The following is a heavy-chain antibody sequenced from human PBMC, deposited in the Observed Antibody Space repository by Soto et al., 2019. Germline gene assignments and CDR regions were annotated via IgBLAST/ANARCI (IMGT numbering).Heavy chain of an antibody. J-gene: IGHJ6*02. CDR2: IYSGGST. CDR3: ARDRGLVVVAATAAGYYGMDV. CDR1: GFTVSSNY. D-gene: IGHD2-15*01. V-gene: IGHV3-53*01. Sequence: LRLSCAASGFTVSSNYMSWVRQAPGKGLEWVSVIYSGGSTYYADSAKGRFTISRDNSKNTLYLQMNSLRAEDTAVYYCARDRGLVVVAATAAGYYGMDVWGQGTTVTVSS.